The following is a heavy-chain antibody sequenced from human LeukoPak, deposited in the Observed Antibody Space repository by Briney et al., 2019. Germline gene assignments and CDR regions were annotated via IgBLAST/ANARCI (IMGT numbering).Heavy chain of an antibody. D-gene: IGHD5-18*01. CDR3: ARGSGYSYGYRPPFDP. V-gene: IGHV4-31*03. CDR2: IYYSGST. Sequence: PSQTLSLTCTVSGGSISSGGYYWSWIRQHPGKGLEWIGYIYYSGSTYYNPSLKSRVTISVDTSKNQFSLKLSSVTAADTAVYYCARGSGYSYGYRPPFDPWDQGTLVTVSS. CDR1: GGSISSGGYY. J-gene: IGHJ5*02.